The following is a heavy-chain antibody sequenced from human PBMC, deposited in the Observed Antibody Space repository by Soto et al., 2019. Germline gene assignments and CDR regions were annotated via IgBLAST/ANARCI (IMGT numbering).Heavy chain of an antibody. CDR3: ARADLFRMAFEFGY. D-gene: IGHD2-8*01. J-gene: IGHJ4*02. Sequence: EVQLLESGGGLVQRGGSLRVSCAASGFTCNNYAMTWVRQAPGKGLEWVSFIIASGDKTYYADSVKGRFTISRDNSTNTLSLQLSSLRDDDTAVYFCARADLFRMAFEFGYGGQGTLVTVSS. CDR1: GFTCNNYA. V-gene: IGHV3-23*01. CDR2: IIASGDKT.